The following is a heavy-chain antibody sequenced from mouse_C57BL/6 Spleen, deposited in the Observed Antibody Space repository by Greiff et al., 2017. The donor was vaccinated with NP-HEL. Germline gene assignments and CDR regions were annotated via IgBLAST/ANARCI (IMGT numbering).Heavy chain of an antibody. J-gene: IGHJ4*01. V-gene: IGHV1-52*01. CDR2: IDPSDSET. Sequence: QVQLQQPGAELVRPGSSVKLSCKASGYTFTSYWMHWVKQRPIQGLEWIGNIDPSDSETHYNQKFKDKATLTVDKSSSTAYMQLSSLTSEDSAVYYCARGSSSHYYAMDYWGQGASVTVSS. CDR1: GYTFTSYW. CDR3: ARGSSSHYYAMDY.